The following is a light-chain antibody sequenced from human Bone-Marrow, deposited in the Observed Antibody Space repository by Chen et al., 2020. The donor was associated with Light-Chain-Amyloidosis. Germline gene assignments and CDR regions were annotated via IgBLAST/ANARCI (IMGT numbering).Light chain of an antibody. CDR3: QQYGTSPLT. CDR1: QTISSNY. Sequence: IVLTQSPGTLSLSPGEGANLSCRASQTISSNYLTWYQQKFGQAPRLLIYGSSSRDTGIPDRFTGSGSGTDFTLTINRLEPEDFAMYYCQQYGTSPLTFGGGTKVEIK. CDR2: GSS. J-gene: IGKJ4*01. V-gene: IGKV3-20*01.